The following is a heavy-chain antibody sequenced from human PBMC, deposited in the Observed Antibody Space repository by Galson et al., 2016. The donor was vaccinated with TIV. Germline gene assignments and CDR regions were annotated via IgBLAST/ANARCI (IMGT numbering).Heavy chain of an antibody. CDR2: MYYSGRT. J-gene: IGHJ4*02. CDR1: GDSISSYY. V-gene: IGHV4-59*12. Sequence: SETLSLTCTVSGDSISSYYWSWIRQPPGKGLEWIGCMYYSGRTNFYNPSLKSRVTMSVDTSKNQFSLKLTSMTAADTAVCYRARAENWNAPEFGYWGQGTLVTVSS. D-gene: IGHD1-1*01. CDR3: ARAENWNAPEFGY.